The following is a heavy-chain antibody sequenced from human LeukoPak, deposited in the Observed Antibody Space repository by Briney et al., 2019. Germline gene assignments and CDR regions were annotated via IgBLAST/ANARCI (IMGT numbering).Heavy chain of an antibody. V-gene: IGHV3-66*01. J-gene: IGHJ4*02. D-gene: IGHD6-19*01. CDR1: GFTVSNSH. CDR2: IYCGGTT. Sequence: TGGSLRLSCAASGFTVSNSHMSWVRQAPGKGLEWVSVIYCGGTTFYADSVKGRFTIAKGNSNNTLFLQMNSLRVEDTAVYYCARDSTAVAGMGGDYWGQGTLVTVSS. CDR3: ARDSTAVAGMGGDY.